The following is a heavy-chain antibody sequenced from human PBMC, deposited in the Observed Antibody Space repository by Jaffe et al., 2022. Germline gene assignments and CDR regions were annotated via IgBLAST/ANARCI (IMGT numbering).Heavy chain of an antibody. V-gene: IGHV4-61*02. CDR3: AREAWTEMATIKGEVFDY. Sequence: QVQLQESGPGLVKPSQTLSLTCTVSGGSISSGSYYWSWIRQPAGKGLEWIGRIYTSGSTNYNPSLKSRVTISVDTSKNQFSLKLSSVTAADTAVYYCAREAWTEMATIKGEVFDYWGQGTLVTVSS. J-gene: IGHJ4*02. CDR2: IYTSGST. D-gene: IGHD5-12*01. CDR1: GGSISSGSYY.